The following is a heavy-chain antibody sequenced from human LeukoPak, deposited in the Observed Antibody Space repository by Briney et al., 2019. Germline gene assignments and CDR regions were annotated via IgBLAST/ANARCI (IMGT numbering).Heavy chain of an antibody. CDR1: GFTFSDYY. D-gene: IGHD3-3*01. J-gene: IGHJ6*03. CDR3: WSSAIYYYYYMDV. Sequence: GGSLRLSCAASGFTFSDYYMSWIRQAPGKGLEWVSYISSSGSTIYYADSVKGRFTISRDNAKNSLYLQMNSLRAEDTAVYYCWSSAIYYYYYMDVWGKGTTVTVSS. V-gene: IGHV3-11*04. CDR2: ISSSGSTI.